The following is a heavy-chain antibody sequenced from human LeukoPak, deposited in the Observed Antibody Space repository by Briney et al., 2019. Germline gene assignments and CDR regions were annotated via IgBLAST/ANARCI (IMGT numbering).Heavy chain of an antibody. Sequence: GGSLRLSCAASGFTLSSNYMSWVPQAPGKGLEWVSVIYSGGITYSADSVKGRFTISRDNSKNTLYLQMNSLRAEDTAVYYCARNRGITIFGYYYYYMDVWGKGTTVTVSS. CDR2: IYSGGIT. CDR3: ARNRGITIFGYYYYYMDV. CDR1: GFTLSSNY. D-gene: IGHD3-3*01. V-gene: IGHV3-66*02. J-gene: IGHJ6*03.